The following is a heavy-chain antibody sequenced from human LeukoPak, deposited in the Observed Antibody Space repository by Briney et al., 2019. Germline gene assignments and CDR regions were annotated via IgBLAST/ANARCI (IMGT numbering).Heavy chain of an antibody. CDR2: INAGNGNT. Sequence: ASVTVSYKASEYTFTTYTIHWVRQAPGQRFEWMGWINAGNGNTKYSQKFQGRVTITKDTSASTAYMELRSLTSEDTAMYYCAKDAYSGDAFDIWGQGTMATVSS. J-gene: IGHJ3*02. CDR1: EYTFTTYT. V-gene: IGHV1-3*01. D-gene: IGHD2-15*01. CDR3: AKDAYSGDAFDI.